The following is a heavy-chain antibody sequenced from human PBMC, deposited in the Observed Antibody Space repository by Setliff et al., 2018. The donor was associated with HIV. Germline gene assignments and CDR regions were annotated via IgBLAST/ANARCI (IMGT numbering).Heavy chain of an antibody. CDR3: ARAPYSGHDWGTHDY. CDR2: IIPIFGTA. CDR1: GGTFSSYA. Sequence: ASVKVSCKASGGTFSSYAISWVRQAPGQGLEWMGGIIPIFGTANYAQKFQGRVTITTDESTSTAYMELSSLRSEDTAVYYCARAPYSGHDWGTHDYWGQGTLVTVSS. V-gene: IGHV1-69*05. J-gene: IGHJ4*02. D-gene: IGHD5-12*01.